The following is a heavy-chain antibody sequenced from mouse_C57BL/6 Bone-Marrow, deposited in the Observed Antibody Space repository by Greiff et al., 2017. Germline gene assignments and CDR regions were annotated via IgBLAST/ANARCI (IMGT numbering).Heavy chain of an antibody. CDR3: GVITTVVFDY. CDR2: INPNNGGT. D-gene: IGHD1-1*01. CDR1: GYTFTDYN. V-gene: IGHV1-22*01. J-gene: IGHJ2*01. Sequence: EVQLQESGPELVKPGASVKMSCKASGYTFTDYNMHWVKQSHGKSLEWIGYINPNNGGTSYNQKFKGKATLTVNKSSSTAYMELRSLTSEDSAVYYCGVITTVVFDYWGQGTTLTVSS.